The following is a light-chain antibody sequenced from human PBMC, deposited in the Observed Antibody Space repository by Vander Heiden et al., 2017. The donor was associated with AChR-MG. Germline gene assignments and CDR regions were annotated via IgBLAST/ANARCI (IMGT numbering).Light chain of an antibody. CDR3: QTWGTGIRV. J-gene: IGLJ3*02. V-gene: IGLV4-69*01. CDR1: SGHSSNA. CDR2: LNSDGSH. Sequence: QLVLSQSPSASASLGASVKFTCTLSSGHSSNAIAWHQQQPEKGPRYLMKLNSDGSHNKGDGIPDRFSGSSSGAERYLTISSLQSEDEADYYCQTWGTGIRVFDGGTKLTVL.